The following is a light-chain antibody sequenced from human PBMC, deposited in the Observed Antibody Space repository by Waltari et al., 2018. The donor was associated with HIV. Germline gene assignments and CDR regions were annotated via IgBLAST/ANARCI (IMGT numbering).Light chain of an antibody. CDR3: CSYAGGHTWV. CDR1: SSDVGNDNL. CDR2: EVS. V-gene: IGLV2-23*02. Sequence: QAALTQPASVSGSPGQSIVIACTGTSSDVGNDNLVSWFQHHPGKAPRLMLSEVSKRPSGVSNRFSGSKSGNTASLMISGLQAEDEGEYYCCSYAGGHTWVFGGGTILTVL. J-gene: IGLJ3*02.